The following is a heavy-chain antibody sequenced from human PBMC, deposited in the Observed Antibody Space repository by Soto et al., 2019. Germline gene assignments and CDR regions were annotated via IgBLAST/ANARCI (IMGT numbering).Heavy chain of an antibody. D-gene: IGHD3-22*01. J-gene: IGHJ4*02. CDR3: AREGASGSHIGY. CDR1: GGTFSSYA. CDR2: IIPIFGTA. Sequence: QVQLVQSGAEVKKPGSSVKVSCKASGGTFSSYAISWVRQAPGQGLEWMGGIIPIFGTANYAQKFQGRVTITADEPPSTGYMELSSLRSEDTAVYDCAREGASGSHIGYWGQGTLVTVSS. V-gene: IGHV1-69*01.